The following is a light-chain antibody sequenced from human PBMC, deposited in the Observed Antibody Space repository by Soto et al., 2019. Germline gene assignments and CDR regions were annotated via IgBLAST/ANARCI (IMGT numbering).Light chain of an antibody. V-gene: IGLV2-14*01. CDR3: SSYTSSSTYV. CDR2: DVS. J-gene: IGLJ1*01. Sequence: QSVLTQPASVSGSPGQSITISCTGTSSDVCGYNYVSWYQQHPCKASKLMIYDVSNLPSGVFNRFSGSKSGNTASLTISGLQAEDEADYYCSSYTSSSTYVFGTGTKVTVL. CDR1: SSDVCGYNY.